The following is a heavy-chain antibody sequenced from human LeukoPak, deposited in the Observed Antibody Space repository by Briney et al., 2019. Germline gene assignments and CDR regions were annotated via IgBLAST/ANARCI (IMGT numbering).Heavy chain of an antibody. V-gene: IGHV4-59*01. J-gene: IGHJ4*02. Sequence: KPSETLSLTCTVSGGSISSYYWSWIRQPPGKGLEWIGYIYYSGSTNYNPSLKSRVTISVDTSKNQFSLKLSSVTAADTAVYYCARANYYDSSGYYYGYWGQGTLVTVSS. CDR1: GGSISSYY. CDR3: ARANYYDSSGYYYGY. D-gene: IGHD3-22*01. CDR2: IYYSGST.